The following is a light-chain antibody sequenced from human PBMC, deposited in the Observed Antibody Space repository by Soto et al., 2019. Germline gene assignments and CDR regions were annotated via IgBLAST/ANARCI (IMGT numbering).Light chain of an antibody. Sequence: DIQMTQSPSSLSASVGDRVTITCRTSQNINKYLSWYQQKPGKAPKLLIYATSTLQSGVPSRFSGSGSGTDFTLTISPLQPEDFATYYCLQTYNTPRTFGQGPKVDI. J-gene: IGKJ1*01. CDR3: LQTYNTPRT. CDR2: ATS. V-gene: IGKV1-39*01. CDR1: QNINKY.